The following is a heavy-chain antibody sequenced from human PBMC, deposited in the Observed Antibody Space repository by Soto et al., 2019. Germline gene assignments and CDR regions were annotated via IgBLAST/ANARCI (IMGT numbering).Heavy chain of an antibody. CDR2: IRSKAYGGTT. CDR3: TSSSWYYYYYGMDV. V-gene: IGHV3-49*03. J-gene: IGHJ6*02. Sequence: GGSLRLSCTASGFTFGDYAMSWFRQAPGKGLEWVGFIRSKAYGGTTEYAASVKGRFTISRDDSKSIAYLQMNSLKTEDTAVYYCTSSSWYYYYYGMDVWGQGTTVTVSS. CDR1: GFTFGDYA. D-gene: IGHD6-13*01.